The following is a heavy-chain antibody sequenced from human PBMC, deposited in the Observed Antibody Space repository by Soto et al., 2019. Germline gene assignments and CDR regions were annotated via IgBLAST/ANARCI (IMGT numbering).Heavy chain of an antibody. V-gene: IGHV3-30-3*01. Sequence: XGSLRLSCAASGFTFSSYAMHWVRQAPGKGLEWVAVISYDGSNKYYADSVKGRFTISRDNSKKTLYLQMNSLRAEDTAVYYCPNMLTFGGTDDYWGQGTLVTGSS. CDR3: PNMLTFGGTDDY. CDR1: GFTFSSYA. CDR2: ISYDGSNK. J-gene: IGHJ4*02. D-gene: IGHD3-16*01.